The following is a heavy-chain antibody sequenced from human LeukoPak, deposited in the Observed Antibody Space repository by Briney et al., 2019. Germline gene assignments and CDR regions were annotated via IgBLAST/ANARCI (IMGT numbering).Heavy chain of an antibody. CDR1: GGSISSSSYY. CDR3: ARDGHYYDSSAPTFGNWFDP. D-gene: IGHD3-22*01. Sequence: PSETLSLTCTVSGGSISSSSYYWSWIRQPAGKGLEWIGRIYTSGSTNYNPSLKSRVTMSVDTSKNQFSLKLSSVTAADTAVYYCARDGHYYDSSAPTFGNWFDPWGQGTLVTVSS. V-gene: IGHV4-61*02. J-gene: IGHJ5*02. CDR2: IYTSGST.